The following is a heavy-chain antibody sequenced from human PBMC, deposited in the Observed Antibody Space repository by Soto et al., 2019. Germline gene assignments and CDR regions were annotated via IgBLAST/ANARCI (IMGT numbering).Heavy chain of an antibody. CDR3: ARHNGPLYVGYYYDMDV. CDR1: GGSISSSSYY. J-gene: IGHJ6*02. CDR2: IYYSGYT. V-gene: IGHV4-39*01. Sequence: QLQLQESGPGLVKPSETLSLTCTVSGGSISSSSYYWGWIRQPPGKGLEWIGSIYYSGYTYYNPSPKSRVTLSVDTSKTPFSPTLSSVTAADTAVYYCARHNGPLYVGYYYDMDVWGQGTTVTVSS. D-gene: IGHD3-16*01.